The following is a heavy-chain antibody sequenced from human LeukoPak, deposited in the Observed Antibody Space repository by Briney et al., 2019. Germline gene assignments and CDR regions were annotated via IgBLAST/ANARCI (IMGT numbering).Heavy chain of an antibody. CDR2: ISSSSSTI. D-gene: IGHD2-2*01. V-gene: IGHV3-48*01. Sequence: PGGSLRLSCAASGFTFSTYGMNWVRQAPGKGLEWVSYISSSSSTIYYADSVKGRFTISRDNAKNSLYLQMNSLRAEDTAVYYCAREETYCSSTSCSTRFDYWGQGTLVTVSS. CDR1: GFTFSTYG. J-gene: IGHJ4*02. CDR3: AREETYCSSTSCSTRFDY.